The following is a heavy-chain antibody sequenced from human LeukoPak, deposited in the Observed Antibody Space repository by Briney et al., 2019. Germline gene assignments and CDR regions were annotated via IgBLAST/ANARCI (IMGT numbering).Heavy chain of an antibody. J-gene: IGHJ3*02. Sequence: GGSLRLSCAASGFTFSSYGMHWVRQAPGKGLEWVAFIRYDGSNKYYADSVKGRFTISRDNSKNTLYLQMNSLRAEDTAVYYCAKDSHYYGSGSYYKGAFDIWGQGRMVTVSS. CDR1: GFTFSSYG. CDR3: AKDSHYYGSGSYYKGAFDI. D-gene: IGHD3-10*01. CDR2: IRYDGSNK. V-gene: IGHV3-30*02.